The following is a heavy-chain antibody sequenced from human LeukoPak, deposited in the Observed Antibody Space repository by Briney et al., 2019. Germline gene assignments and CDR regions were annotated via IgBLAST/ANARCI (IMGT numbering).Heavy chain of an antibody. V-gene: IGHV3-21*01. J-gene: IGHJ5*02. Sequence: GSLRLSCAASGFTFRTYSMNWVRQTPGKGLEWVSSISTRSEYIYYADSVKGRFTISRDNAKNSLYLQMTSLRAEDTAVYYCARGGLPSAIDWFDPWGQGTLVTVSS. CDR2: ISTRSEYI. CDR1: GFTFRTYS. CDR3: ARGGLPSAIDWFDP. D-gene: IGHD2-2*02.